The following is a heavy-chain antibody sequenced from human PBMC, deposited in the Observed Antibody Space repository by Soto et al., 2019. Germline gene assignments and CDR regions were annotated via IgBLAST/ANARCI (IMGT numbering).Heavy chain of an antibody. J-gene: IGHJ4*02. CDR1: GGSISSYY. Sequence: SETLSLTCTVSGGSISSYYWSWIRQPPGKGLEWIGYIYYSGSTNYNPSLKSRVTISVDTSKNQFSLKLSSVTAADTAVYYCAKGGSGYEFDYWGQGTLVTVSS. D-gene: IGHD5-12*01. CDR3: AKGGSGYEFDY. CDR2: IYYSGST. V-gene: IGHV4-59*01.